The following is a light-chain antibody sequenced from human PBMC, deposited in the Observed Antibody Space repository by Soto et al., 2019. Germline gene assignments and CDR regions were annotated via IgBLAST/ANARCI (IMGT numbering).Light chain of an antibody. J-gene: IGLJ3*02. V-gene: IGLV2-8*01. CDR1: SSDVGGYNY. CDR2: EVY. CDR3: SAYAGSGTWV. Sequence: QSAPTQPPSSSGYPGQSVTFSCTGTSSDVGGYNYVSWYQKYPGKAPKLMIYEVYKRHSGVPERFSGSKSGNTASLTVSWLQPEDEADYYCSAYAGSGTWVFVGGTKLAVL.